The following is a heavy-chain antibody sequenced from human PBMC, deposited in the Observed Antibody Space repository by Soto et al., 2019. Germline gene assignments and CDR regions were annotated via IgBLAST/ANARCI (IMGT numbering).Heavy chain of an antibody. V-gene: IGHV1-69*13. J-gene: IGHJ6*02. CDR2: IIPIFGTA. CDR3: AGIRITIFGVVIPHYYYYGMDV. CDR1: GGTFSSYA. D-gene: IGHD3-3*01. Sequence: SVKVSCKASGGTFSSYAISWVRQAPGQGLEWMGGIIPIFGTANYAQKFQGRVTITADESTSTAYMELSSLRSEDTAVYYCAGIRITIFGVVIPHYYYYGMDVWGQGTTVTVSS.